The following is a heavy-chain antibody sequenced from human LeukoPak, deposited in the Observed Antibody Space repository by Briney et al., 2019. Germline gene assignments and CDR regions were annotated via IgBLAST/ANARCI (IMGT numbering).Heavy chain of an antibody. CDR2: ISGSGGST. CDR1: GFTFGDYA. D-gene: IGHD3-22*01. J-gene: IGHJ4*02. V-gene: IGHV3-23*01. Sequence: GGSLRLSCTASGFTFGDYAMSWVRQAPGKGLEWVSAISGSGGSTYYADSVKGRFTISRDNSKNTLYLQMNSLRAEDTAVYYCEPNDYDSSGYYLTVSDYWGQGTLVTVSS. CDR3: EPNDYDSSGYYLTVSDY.